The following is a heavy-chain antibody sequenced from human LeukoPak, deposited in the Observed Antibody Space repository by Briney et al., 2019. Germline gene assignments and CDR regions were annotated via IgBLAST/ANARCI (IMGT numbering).Heavy chain of an antibody. CDR2: INPNSGGT. Sequence: ASVKVSCKASGYTFTGYYMHWARQAPGQGLEWMGRINPNSGGTNYAQKFQGRVTMTRDTSISTAYMELSRLRSDDTAVYYCARDSFSGVAAAGTDFDYWGQGTLVTVSS. CDR3: ARDSFSGVAAAGTDFDY. J-gene: IGHJ4*02. D-gene: IGHD6-13*01. V-gene: IGHV1-2*06. CDR1: GYTFTGYY.